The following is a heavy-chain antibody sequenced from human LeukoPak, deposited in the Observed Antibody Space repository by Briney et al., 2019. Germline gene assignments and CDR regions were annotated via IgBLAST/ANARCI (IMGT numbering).Heavy chain of an antibody. J-gene: IGHJ6*03. CDR3: ARTGSGSYYKYYYYMDV. CDR1: GGTFSSYA. D-gene: IGHD3-10*01. V-gene: IGHV1-69*13. Sequence: SVKVSCKASGGTFSSYAISWVRQAPGQGLEWMGGIIPIFGTANYAQKFQGRVTITADESTSTAYMELSSLRSEDTAVYYCARTGSGSYYKYYYYMDVWGKGTTVTISS. CDR2: IIPIFGTA.